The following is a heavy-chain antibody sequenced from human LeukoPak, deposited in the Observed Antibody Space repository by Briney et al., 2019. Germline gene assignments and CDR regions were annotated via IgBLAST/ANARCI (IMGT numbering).Heavy chain of an antibody. CDR2: ISAYNGQT. Sequence: GASVKVSCKASVYTFTTYGISWVRQAPGQGLEWLGWISAYNGQTNYAQKVQGRVTMTTDTSTKTAYMELRSLGSDDTAIYYCAGVAGFYWNSDSFDYWGQGTQVTVSS. V-gene: IGHV1-18*01. J-gene: IGHJ4*02. CDR1: VYTFTTYG. D-gene: IGHD1-7*01. CDR3: AGVAGFYWNSDSFDY.